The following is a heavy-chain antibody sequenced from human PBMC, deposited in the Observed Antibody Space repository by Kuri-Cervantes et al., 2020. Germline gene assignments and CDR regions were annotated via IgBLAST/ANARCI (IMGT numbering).Heavy chain of an antibody. V-gene: IGHV4-61*10. CDR1: GGSISSGSYY. Sequence: SETLSLTCTVSGGSISSGSYYWSWIRQPAGKGLEWIGYIYYSGSTNYNPSLKSRVTISVDTSKNQFSLKLSSVTAADTAVYYCARGGGASFDYWGQGTLVTVSS. CDR2: IYYSGST. CDR3: ARGGGASFDY. J-gene: IGHJ4*02. D-gene: IGHD4-17*01.